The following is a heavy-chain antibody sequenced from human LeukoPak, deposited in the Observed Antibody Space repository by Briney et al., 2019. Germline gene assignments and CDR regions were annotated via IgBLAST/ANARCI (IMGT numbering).Heavy chain of an antibody. Sequence: GGSLRLSCAASGFTFSSYWMSWVRQAPGKGLEWVANIKQDGSEKYYVDSVKGRFTISRDNAKNSLYLQMNSLRAEDTAVYYCARDSPSSGYYYYFDYWGQGTLVTVSS. V-gene: IGHV3-7*01. CDR1: GFTFSSYW. CDR2: IKQDGSEK. CDR3: ARDSPSSGYYYYFDY. J-gene: IGHJ4*02. D-gene: IGHD3-22*01.